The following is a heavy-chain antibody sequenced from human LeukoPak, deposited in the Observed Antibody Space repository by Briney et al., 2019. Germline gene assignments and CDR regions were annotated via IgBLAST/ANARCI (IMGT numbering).Heavy chain of an antibody. CDR2: IYYSGST. D-gene: IGHD2-21*02. CDR3: AGCGGGCYYYGMDV. J-gene: IGHJ6*02. V-gene: IGHV4-59*08. CDR1: GGSISSYY. Sequence: PSETLSLTCTVSGGSISSYYWSWIRQPPGKGLEWIGYIYYSGSTNYNPSLKSRVTISVDTSKNQFSLKLSSVTAADTAVYYCAGCGGGCYYYGMDVWGQGTTVTVSS.